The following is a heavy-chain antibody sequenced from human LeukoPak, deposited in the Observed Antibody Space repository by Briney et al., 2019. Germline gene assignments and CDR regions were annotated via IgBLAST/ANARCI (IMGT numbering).Heavy chain of an antibody. Sequence: GGSLRLSCAASGFTFSNYWMTWVRQAPGKGLEWVANIKQDGSDKYYVDSVKGRFPISRDNAKNSLYLQMNSLRAEDTAVYFCARETIYGDYQLSYFDYWGQGTLVTVSS. CDR1: GFTFSNYW. CDR3: ARETIYGDYQLSYFDY. J-gene: IGHJ4*02. D-gene: IGHD4-17*01. CDR2: IKQDGSDK. V-gene: IGHV3-7*03.